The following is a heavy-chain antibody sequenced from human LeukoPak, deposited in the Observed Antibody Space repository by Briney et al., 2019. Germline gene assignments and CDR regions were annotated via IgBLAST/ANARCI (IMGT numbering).Heavy chain of an antibody. CDR1: GFTFSSYE. Sequence: GGSLRLSCAASGFTFSSYEMTWVRQAPGKGLEWVSYISSSGSVIHYADSVKGRFTISRDNAKNSLYLQMNSLRAEDTAVYYCARADYYGSGSYLTSWGQGTRVTVSS. CDR3: ARADYYGSGSYLTS. J-gene: IGHJ4*02. CDR2: ISSSGSVI. V-gene: IGHV3-48*03. D-gene: IGHD3-10*01.